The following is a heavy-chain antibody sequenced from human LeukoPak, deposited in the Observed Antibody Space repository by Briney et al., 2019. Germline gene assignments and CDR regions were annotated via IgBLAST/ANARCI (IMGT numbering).Heavy chain of an antibody. Sequence: GRSLRLSQAPSGFTASSNHMSWARQAPGEGMEWVSLINRGGRTYYAASWRGGFTISRDNSKNTLYLQMSSLRAEDTGVYYCAGTVFDILTGWGEGALVTVSS. CDR2: INRGGRT. J-gene: IGHJ4*02. CDR1: GFTASSNH. D-gene: IGHD3-9*01. CDR3: AGTVFDILTG. V-gene: IGHV3-66*02.